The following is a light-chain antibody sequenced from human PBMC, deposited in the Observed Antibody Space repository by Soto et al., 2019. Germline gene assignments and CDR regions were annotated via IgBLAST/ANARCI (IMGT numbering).Light chain of an antibody. Sequence: QSALTQPRSVSGSPGQSVTISCTGTSSDVGTYDFVSWYQQHPGKAPRLMIFDVSERPSGVPDRFSGSKSGNTASLTISGLQAEDEADYYCCSYAGSSNVFGTGTRSPS. CDR2: DVS. V-gene: IGLV2-11*01. CDR1: SSDVGTYDF. CDR3: CSYAGSSNV. J-gene: IGLJ1*01.